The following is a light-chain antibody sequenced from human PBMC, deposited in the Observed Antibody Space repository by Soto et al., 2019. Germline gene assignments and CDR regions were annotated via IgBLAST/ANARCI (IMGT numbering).Light chain of an antibody. CDR2: EVS. CDR1: SSDVGGYDY. J-gene: IGLJ1*01. Sequence: QSVLTQPASVSGSPGQSITISCTGTSSDVGGYDYVSWYQLHPGKAPKLMVFEVSNRPSGVSYRFSGSKSGNTASLTISGLQAEDEADYFCSSYSIRTAYRFGTGTKLTVL. V-gene: IGLV2-14*01. CDR3: SSYSIRTAYR.